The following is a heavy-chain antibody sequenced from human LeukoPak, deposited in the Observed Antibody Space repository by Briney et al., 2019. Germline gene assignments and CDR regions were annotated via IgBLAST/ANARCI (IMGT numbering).Heavy chain of an antibody. D-gene: IGHD5-18*01. CDR3: ARDRDTAMVPYYYFDY. Sequence: GGSLRLSCAASGFAFSSYGMHWVRQAPGKGLEWVGVISYDGSAKFYAESVEGRFTISRDNSKNTLYLQMNTLRPEDTAVYYCARDRDTAMVPYYYFDYWGQGTLVTVSS. CDR2: ISYDGSAK. V-gene: IGHV3-30*03. CDR1: GFAFSSYG. J-gene: IGHJ4*02.